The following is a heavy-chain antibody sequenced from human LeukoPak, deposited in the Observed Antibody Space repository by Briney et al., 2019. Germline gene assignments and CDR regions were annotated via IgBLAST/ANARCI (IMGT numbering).Heavy chain of an antibody. CDR3: VRAGWRYYDSSGVRGHYYMDV. CDR2: IYYSGGT. J-gene: IGHJ6*03. V-gene: IGHV4-59*01. D-gene: IGHD3-22*01. Sequence: TETLSLTCTVSGGSIINYYWSWIRQPPGKGLEWIGYIYYSGGTNYNPSLKSRVTISVDTSKNQFSLKLSSVTAADTAVYYCVRAGWRYYDSSGVRGHYYMDVWGKGTTVTVSS. CDR1: GGSIINYY.